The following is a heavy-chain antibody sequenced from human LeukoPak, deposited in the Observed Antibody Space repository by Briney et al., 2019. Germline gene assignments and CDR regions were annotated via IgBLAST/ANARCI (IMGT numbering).Heavy chain of an antibody. V-gene: IGHV1-8*01. CDR1: GYTFTSYD. J-gene: IGHJ6*02. CDR3: AREYYDILTGYYYYYYYGMDV. CDR2: MNPNSGNT. Sequence: GASVKVSCKASGYTFTSYDINWVRQATGQGLEWMGWMNPNSGNTGYAQKFQGRVTMTRNTSISTAYMELSSLRSEDTAVYYCAREYYDILTGYYYYYYYGMDVWGQGTTVTVSS. D-gene: IGHD3-9*01.